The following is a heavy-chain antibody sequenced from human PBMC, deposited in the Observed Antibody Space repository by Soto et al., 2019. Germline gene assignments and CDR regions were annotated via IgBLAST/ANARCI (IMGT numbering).Heavy chain of an antibody. D-gene: IGHD2-15*01. J-gene: IGHJ6*02. CDR3: ARDLACSGGSCPLLVPYYYYGMDV. Sequence: GGSLRLSCAASGFTFSSYAMSWVRQAPGKGLEWVSAISGSGGSTYYAESVKGRFTISRDNSKDTLYLRMNSLRAEDTAVYYCARDLACSGGSCPLLVPYYYYGMDVWGQGTTVTVSS. CDR1: GFTFSSYA. V-gene: IGHV3-23*01. CDR2: ISGSGGST.